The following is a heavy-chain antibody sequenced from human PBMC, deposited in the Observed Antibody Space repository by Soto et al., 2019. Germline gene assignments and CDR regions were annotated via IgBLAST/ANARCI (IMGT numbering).Heavy chain of an antibody. J-gene: IGHJ6*02. CDR1: GYSFTSYW. CDR2: IYPGDSDT. V-gene: IGHV5-51*01. CDR3: ARGYCSGGSCYQYYYYYGMDV. Sequence: GESLKISCKGSGYSFTSYWVGWVRQMPGKGLEWMGIIYPGDSDTRYSPSFQGQVTISADKSISTAYLQWSSLKASDTAMYYCARGYCSGGSCYQYYYYYGMDVWGQGTTVTVSS. D-gene: IGHD2-15*01.